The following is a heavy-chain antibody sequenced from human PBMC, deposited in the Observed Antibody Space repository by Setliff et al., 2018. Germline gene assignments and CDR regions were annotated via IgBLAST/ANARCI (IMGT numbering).Heavy chain of an antibody. V-gene: IGHV4-61*09. Sequence: PSETLSLTCTVSGGSISSGSYYWSWIRQPAGKGLEWIGHIYTSGSTNYNPSPKSRVTISVDTSKNQFSLKLSSVTAADTAVYYCAKDVSPPGTNGWHPDVLDIWGQGTMVTVSS. CDR1: GGSISSGSYY. CDR3: AKDVSPPGTNGWHPDVLDI. CDR2: IYTSGST. D-gene: IGHD6-19*01. J-gene: IGHJ3*02.